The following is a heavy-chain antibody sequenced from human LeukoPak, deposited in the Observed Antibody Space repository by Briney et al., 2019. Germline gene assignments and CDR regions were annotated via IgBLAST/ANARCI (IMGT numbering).Heavy chain of an antibody. CDR3: TRHGKAYCGGDCYSFDY. CDR2: IRSKANSYAT. D-gene: IGHD2-21*02. CDR1: GFTFSGSA. J-gene: IGHJ4*02. Sequence: GGSLKLSCAASGFTFSGSAMLWVRQASGKGLEWVGRIRSKANSYATAYAASVKGRSTISRDDSKNTAYLQMNSLKTEDTAVYYCTRHGKAYCGGDCYSFDYWGQGTLVTVSS. V-gene: IGHV3-73*01.